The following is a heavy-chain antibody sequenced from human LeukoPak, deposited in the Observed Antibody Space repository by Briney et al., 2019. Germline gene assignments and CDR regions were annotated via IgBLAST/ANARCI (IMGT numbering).Heavy chain of an antibody. J-gene: IGHJ4*02. Sequence: ASVKVSCKASGYSFNSYDINWLRQATGQGLEWMGWMTSNSGKTGYAQKFQGRVTMTRNTSTSTAYMELSSLRSEDTAVYYCARGLPVATIVYWGQGTLVTVSS. V-gene: IGHV1-8*01. CDR2: MTSNSGKT. D-gene: IGHD5-12*01. CDR1: GYSFNSYD. CDR3: ARGLPVATIVY.